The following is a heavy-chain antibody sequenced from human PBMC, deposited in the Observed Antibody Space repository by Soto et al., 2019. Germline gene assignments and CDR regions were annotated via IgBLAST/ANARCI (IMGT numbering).Heavy chain of an antibody. CDR2: VHAGNGNT. J-gene: IGHJ4*02. D-gene: IGHD5-12*01. Sequence: QVQFVQSGAEVKKPGASVKVSCKASGFTFTNYAIHWVRQAPGQRLEWMGWVHAGNGNTRSSQKFQDRVTIPRDTSANTAYMELISLTSEDTAVYYCSRDLVGSGYIAYLGQGTLVTVSS. V-gene: IGHV1-3*01. CDR1: GFTFTNYA. CDR3: SRDLVGSGYIAY.